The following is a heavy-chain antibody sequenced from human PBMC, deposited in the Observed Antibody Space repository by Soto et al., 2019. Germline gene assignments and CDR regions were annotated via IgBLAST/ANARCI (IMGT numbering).Heavy chain of an antibody. V-gene: IGHV3-30-3*01. CDR1: GFTFSSYA. CDR3: ARAYGSESY. J-gene: IGHJ4*02. D-gene: IGHD3-10*01. CDR2: ISYDGSNK. Sequence: QVQLVESGGGVVQPGRSLRLSCAASGFTFSSYAMHWVRQAPGKGLEWVAVISYDGSNKYYADSVKGRFTISRDNSKNTLYLQMTSLRAEDTAVYYCARAYGSESYWGRGSLVTVSS.